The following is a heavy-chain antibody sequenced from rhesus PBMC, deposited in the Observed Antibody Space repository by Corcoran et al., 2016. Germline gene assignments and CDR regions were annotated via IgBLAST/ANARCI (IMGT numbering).Heavy chain of an antibody. CDR1: GCTLSSYA. V-gene: IGHV3S5*01. J-gene: IGHJ4*01. CDR3: KSGRSY. D-gene: IGHD6S26*01. Sequence: EVQVVETGGGLVQPGGSLRLSGAASGCTLSSYAMQWVRQAQGKGLEWISAINSGGESTYYAASVKGRFTISRDNSKNTLSLQMNSLRAEDTAVYYCKSGRSYWGQGVLVTVSS. CDR2: INSGGEST.